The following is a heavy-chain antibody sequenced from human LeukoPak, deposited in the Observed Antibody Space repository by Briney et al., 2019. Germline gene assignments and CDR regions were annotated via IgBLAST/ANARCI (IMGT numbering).Heavy chain of an antibody. J-gene: IGHJ4*02. V-gene: IGHV3-74*01. Sequence: PGGSLRLSCAASGSYWMHWVRQAQGKGLVWVSHINSDGSWTSYADSVKGRFTISRDTSKNTLYLQMNSVRAEDTAVYYCAKGFGDSCYSGVEYWGQGTLVTVSP. CDR2: INSDGSWT. CDR3: AKGFGDSCYSGVEY. CDR1: GSYW. D-gene: IGHD2-15*01.